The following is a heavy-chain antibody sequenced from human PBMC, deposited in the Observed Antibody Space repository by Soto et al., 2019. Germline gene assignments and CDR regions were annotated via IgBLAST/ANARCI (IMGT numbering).Heavy chain of an antibody. J-gene: IGHJ4*02. D-gene: IGHD3-22*01. CDR2: IYYSGST. CDR3: ARDSTYYYDSSGYYGVGYFDY. V-gene: IGHV4-31*03. Sequence: QVQLQESGPGLVKPSQTLSLTCTVSGGSISSGGYYWSWIRQHPGKGLEWIGYIYYSGSTYYNPSLKSRVTISVDTSKNQFSLKLSSVTAADTAVYYCARDSTYYYDSSGYYGVGYFDYWGQGTLVTGSS. CDR1: GGSISSGGYY.